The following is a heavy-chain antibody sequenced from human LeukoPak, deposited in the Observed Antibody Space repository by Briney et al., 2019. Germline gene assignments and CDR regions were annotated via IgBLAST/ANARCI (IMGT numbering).Heavy chain of an antibody. D-gene: IGHD6-13*01. Sequence: SETLSLTCTVSGGSISSGGYYWSWIRQHPGKGLEWIGYIYYSGSTYYNPSLKSRVTISVDTSKNQFSLKLSSVTAADTAVYYCAREKRGSSWPFDYWGQGTLVTVSS. CDR2: IYYSGST. V-gene: IGHV4-31*03. CDR1: GGSISSGGYY. J-gene: IGHJ4*02. CDR3: AREKRGSSWPFDY.